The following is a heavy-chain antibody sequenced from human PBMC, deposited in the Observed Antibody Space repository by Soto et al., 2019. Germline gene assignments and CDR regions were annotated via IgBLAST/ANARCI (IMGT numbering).Heavy chain of an antibody. CDR1: GFTFSSYW. D-gene: IGHD3-3*01. CDR2: IKQDGSEK. J-gene: IGHJ6*02. CDR3: ARDSTYYDFWSGYYRTPGDYYYYGMDV. Sequence: GGSLRLSCAASGFTFSSYWMSWVRQAPGKGLEWVANIKQDGSEKYYVDSVKGRFTISRDNAKNSLYLQMNSLRAEDTAVYYCARDSTYYDFWSGYYRTPGDYYYYGMDVWGQGTTVTVSS. V-gene: IGHV3-7*05.